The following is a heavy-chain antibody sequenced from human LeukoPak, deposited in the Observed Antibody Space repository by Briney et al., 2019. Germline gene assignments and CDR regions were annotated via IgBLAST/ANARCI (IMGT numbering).Heavy chain of an antibody. Sequence: GGSLRLSCAASGFSFSSYGMTWVRQAPGKGLEWVSSISGSGGSTYYADSVKGRFTISRDNSKKTLYLQMNSLGADDTAVYYCAKAVPLIVGAHFDYWGQGTLVTVPS. CDR2: ISGSGGST. J-gene: IGHJ4*02. CDR3: AKAVPLIVGAHFDY. D-gene: IGHD1-26*01. CDR1: GFSFSSYG. V-gene: IGHV3-23*01.